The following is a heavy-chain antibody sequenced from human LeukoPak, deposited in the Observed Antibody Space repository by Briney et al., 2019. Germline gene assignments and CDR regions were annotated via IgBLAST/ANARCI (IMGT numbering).Heavy chain of an antibody. CDR3: ASGSRAGGVIDY. D-gene: IGHD3-16*01. V-gene: IGHV1-18*01. J-gene: IGHJ4*02. CDR1: GYTFTSYG. Sequence: ASVKVSCKASGYTFTSYGISWVRQAPGQGLEWMGWISPYNGNTNYAQKLQGRVTMTTDTSTSTAYMELRSLTSDDTAVYYCASGSRAGGVIDYWGQGTLVTVSS. CDR2: ISPYNGNT.